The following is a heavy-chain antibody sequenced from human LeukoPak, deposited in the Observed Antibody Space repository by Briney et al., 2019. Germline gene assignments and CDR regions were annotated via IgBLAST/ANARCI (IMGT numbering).Heavy chain of an antibody. V-gene: IGHV3-30*02. CDR1: GFTFSSYG. CDR2: IRYDGSNK. CDR3: AKDKKQLVRRRGSYFDY. Sequence: GGSLRLSCAASGFTFSSYGMHWVRQAPGKGLEWVAFIRYDGSNKYYADSVKGRFTISRDNSKNTLYLQMNSLRAEDTAVYYCAKDKKQLVRRRGSYFDYWGQGTLVTVSS. D-gene: IGHD6-6*01. J-gene: IGHJ4*02.